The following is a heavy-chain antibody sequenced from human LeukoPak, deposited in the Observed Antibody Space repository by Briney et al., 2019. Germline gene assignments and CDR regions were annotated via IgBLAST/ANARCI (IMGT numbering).Heavy chain of an antibody. Sequence: ASETLSLTCTVSGGSISSGDYYWSWIRQPPGKGLEWIGYIYYSGCSYYNPSLKSRVTISVDTSKNQFSLKLSSVTAADTAVYYCARVEVPPGTLGYNWNYVGVDYWGQGTLVTVSS. CDR3: ARVEVPPGTLGYNWNYVGVDY. CDR1: GGSISSGDYY. D-gene: IGHD1-7*01. V-gene: IGHV4-30-4*08. CDR2: IYYSGCS. J-gene: IGHJ4*02.